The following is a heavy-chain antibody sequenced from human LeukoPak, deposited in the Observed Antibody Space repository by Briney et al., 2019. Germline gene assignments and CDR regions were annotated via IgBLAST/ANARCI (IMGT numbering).Heavy chain of an antibody. Sequence: SSETLSLTCTVSGGSINSGSYYWSWIRQPAGKGLEWIGRIYTSGSTNYNPSLKSRVTISVDTSKNQFSLKLSSVTAADTAVYYCARSDSGSYYSHYYYYMDVWGKGTTVTVSS. CDR2: IYTSGST. J-gene: IGHJ6*03. D-gene: IGHD1-26*01. CDR3: ARSDSGSYYSHYYYYMDV. V-gene: IGHV4-61*02. CDR1: GGSINSGSYY.